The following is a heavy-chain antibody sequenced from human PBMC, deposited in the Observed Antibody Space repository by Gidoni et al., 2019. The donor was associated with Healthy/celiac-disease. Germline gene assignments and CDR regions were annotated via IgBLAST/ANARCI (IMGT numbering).Heavy chain of an antibody. D-gene: IGHD3-9*01. J-gene: IGHJ6*03. CDR3: ARGRVLRYFDWLKDYYYMDV. CDR2: MNPNSGNT. V-gene: IGHV1-8*01. CDR1: GYTFTSYA. Sequence: QVQLVQSGAEVKKPGASVKVSCKASGYTFTSYALHWVRQATGQGLEWMGWMNPNSGNTGYAQKFQGRVTMTRNTSISTAYMELSSLRSEDTAVYYCARGRVLRYFDWLKDYYYMDVWGKGTTVTVSS.